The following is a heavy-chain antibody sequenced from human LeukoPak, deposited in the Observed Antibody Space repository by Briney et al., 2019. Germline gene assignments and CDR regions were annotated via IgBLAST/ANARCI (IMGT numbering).Heavy chain of an antibody. Sequence: GGSLRLSCAASGFTFSSYAMHWVHQAPGKGREWVAVISYDGSNKYYADSVKGRFTISRDNSKNTLYLQMNSLRAEDTAVYYCARSIGYCSSTSCQRGGIAARQRCPDYWGQGTLVTVSS. CDR3: ARSIGYCSSTSCQRGGIAARQRCPDY. J-gene: IGHJ4*02. D-gene: IGHD2-2*01. CDR2: ISYDGSNK. V-gene: IGHV3-30-3*01. CDR1: GFTFSSYA.